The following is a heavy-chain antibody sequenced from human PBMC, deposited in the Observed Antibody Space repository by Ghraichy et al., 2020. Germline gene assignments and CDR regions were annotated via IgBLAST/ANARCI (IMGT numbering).Heavy chain of an antibody. Sequence: ASVKVSCKAAGDTFSAHVGDYLHGLRQAPGQGLEWMGWISPYSGGTNYAQKFQGRVTMTRDTSISTAYMELTSLTSDDTARYYCARGQTNYYDTRGYLRGWFDPWGQGTLVTVSS. J-gene: IGHJ5*02. CDR3: ARGQTNYYDTRGYLRGWFDP. D-gene: IGHD3-22*01. V-gene: IGHV1-2*02. CDR1: GDTFSAHVGDY. CDR2: ISPYSGGT.